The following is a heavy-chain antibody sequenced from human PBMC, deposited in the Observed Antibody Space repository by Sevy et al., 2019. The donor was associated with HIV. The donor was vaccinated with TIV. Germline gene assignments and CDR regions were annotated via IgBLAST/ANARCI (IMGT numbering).Heavy chain of an antibody. D-gene: IGHD3-3*01. J-gene: IGHJ6*03. Sequence: ASVKVSCKASGGTFSSYAISWVRQAPGQGLEWMGGIIPIFGTANYAQKFQGRVTITADKSTSIAYMELSSLRSEDTAVYYCASGITIFGVVTKNYYYYMDVWGKGTTVTVSS. CDR3: ASGITIFGVVTKNYYYYMDV. CDR2: IIPIFGTA. CDR1: GGTFSSYA. V-gene: IGHV1-69*06.